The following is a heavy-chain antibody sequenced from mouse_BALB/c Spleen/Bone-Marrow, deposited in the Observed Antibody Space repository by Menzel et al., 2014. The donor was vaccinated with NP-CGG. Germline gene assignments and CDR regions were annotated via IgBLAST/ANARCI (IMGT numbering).Heavy chain of an antibody. CDR1: GFTFTDYY. CDR3: ARDRNYGSSWYFDV. CDR2: IRNKVNGYTT. V-gene: IGHV7-3*02. Sequence: EVKLMESGGGLVQPGGSLRLSCATSGFTFTDYYMSWVRQPPGKALEWLGFIRNKVNGYTTEYSASVKGRFTISRDNSQSILYLQMNTLRAEDSATYYCARDRNYGSSWYFDVWGAGTTVTVSS. D-gene: IGHD1-1*01. J-gene: IGHJ1*01.